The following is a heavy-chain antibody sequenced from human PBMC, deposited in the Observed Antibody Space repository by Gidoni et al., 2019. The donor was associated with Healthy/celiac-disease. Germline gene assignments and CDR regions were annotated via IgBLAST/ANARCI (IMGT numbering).Heavy chain of an antibody. D-gene: IGHD3-22*01. Sequence: EVQLLESGGGLVQPGGSLRLSCAASGFTFSSYAMGWVRQAPGKGLEWVSAISGSGGSTYYADSVKGRFTISRDNSKNTLYLQMNSLRAEDTAVYYCAKDRYDSSGYYLNWFDPWGQGTLVTVSS. V-gene: IGHV3-23*01. CDR1: GFTFSSYA. CDR2: ISGSGGST. J-gene: IGHJ5*02. CDR3: AKDRYDSSGYYLNWFDP.